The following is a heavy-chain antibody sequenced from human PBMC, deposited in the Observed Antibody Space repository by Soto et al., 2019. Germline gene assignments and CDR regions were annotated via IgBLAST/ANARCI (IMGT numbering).Heavy chain of an antibody. D-gene: IGHD3-16*01. CDR3: ARDYSYACDY. V-gene: IGHV3-23*01. CDR1: GFTFSSFA. J-gene: IGHJ4*02. Sequence: EVQLLESGGGLVQPGGSLRLSCAVSGFTFSSFAMSWVRQAPGKGLEWVSVISSSGGTTYYADSVKGRFTISRDNSKNTLYLPMNSLRAEDTAVYYCARDYSYACDYWGQGTLVTVSS. CDR2: ISSSGGTT.